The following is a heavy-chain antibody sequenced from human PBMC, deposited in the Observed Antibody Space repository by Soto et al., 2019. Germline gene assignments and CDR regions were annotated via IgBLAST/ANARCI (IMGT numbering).Heavy chain of an antibody. Sequence: GGSLRLSCAASGFTFSSYAMHWVRQAPGKGLEWVAVISYDGSNKYYADSVKGRFTISRDNSKNTLYLQMNSLRAEDTAVYYCARGIPQYCSSTSCRRRLYYYYGMDVWGQGTTVTASS. V-gene: IGHV3-30-3*01. CDR1: GFTFSSYA. CDR2: ISYDGSNK. D-gene: IGHD2-2*01. J-gene: IGHJ6*02. CDR3: ARGIPQYCSSTSCRRRLYYYYGMDV.